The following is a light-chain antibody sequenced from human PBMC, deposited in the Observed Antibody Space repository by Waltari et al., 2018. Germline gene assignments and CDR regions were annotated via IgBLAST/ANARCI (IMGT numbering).Light chain of an antibody. CDR1: TSNIENNA. Sequence: QSVLTQPPSVSEAPRQRVTISCSGRTSNIENNAVNWYQQLPGKAPKLLIYYDDLLPSGVSDRFSASKSGTSASLAISGLQSEDEADYYCSVWDDSLNGQVFGGGTKLTVL. CDR2: YDD. V-gene: IGLV1-36*01. J-gene: IGLJ2*01. CDR3: SVWDDSLNGQV.